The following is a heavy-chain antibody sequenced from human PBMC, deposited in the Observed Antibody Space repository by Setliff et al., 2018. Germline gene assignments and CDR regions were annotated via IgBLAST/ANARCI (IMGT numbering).Heavy chain of an antibody. CDR1: GYSISSGNY. CDR3: ARGVVRGVIRFDY. V-gene: IGHV4-38-2*01. Sequence: SETLSLTCAVSGYSISSGNYWGWIRQPPGKGLEWIGEINHSGSTNYNPSLKSRVTISVDTSKNQFSLKLSSVTAADTAVYYCARGVVRGVIRFDYWGQGTLVTVSS. D-gene: IGHD3-10*01. CDR2: INHSGST. J-gene: IGHJ4*02.